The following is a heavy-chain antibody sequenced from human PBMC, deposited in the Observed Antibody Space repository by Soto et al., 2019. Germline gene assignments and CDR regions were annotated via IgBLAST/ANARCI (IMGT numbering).Heavy chain of an antibody. D-gene: IGHD3-22*01. CDR2: IYYSGST. V-gene: IGHV4-30-4*01. J-gene: IGHJ5*02. CDR3: ARDHDYYDSSGHNWFDP. CDR1: GGSISSGDYY. Sequence: SETLSLTCTVSGGSISSGDYYWSWIRQPPGKGLEWIGYIYYSGSTYYNPSLKSRVTISVDTSKNQFSLKLSSVTAADTAVYYCARDHDYYDSSGHNWFDPWGQGTLVTVSS.